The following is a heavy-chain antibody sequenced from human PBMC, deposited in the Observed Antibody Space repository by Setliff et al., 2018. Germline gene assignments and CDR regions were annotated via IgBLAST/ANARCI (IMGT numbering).Heavy chain of an antibody. D-gene: IGHD6-19*01. CDR2: INPHSGGT. Sequence: AASVKVSCKASGYTFSAYYIHWVRQAPGQGLEWMGWINPHSGGTNFPQTFQGRVTMTRDTSINTAYMELSTLTSDDTAVYFCARATRDSGGWYYEYNWFDPWGQGTLVTSPQ. V-gene: IGHV1-2*02. CDR1: GYTFSAYY. CDR3: ARATRDSGGWYYEYNWFDP. J-gene: IGHJ5*02.